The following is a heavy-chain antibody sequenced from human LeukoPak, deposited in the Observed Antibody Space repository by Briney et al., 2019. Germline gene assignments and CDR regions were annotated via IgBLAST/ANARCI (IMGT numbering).Heavy chain of an antibody. V-gene: IGHV4-31*03. CDR2: IYNEGST. J-gene: IGHJ4*02. CDR1: RGPISSDIYY. CDR3: TCCRSQYYFDF. Sequence: SQTLLLTCTVSRGPISSDIYYWSCMRQPPGKGMERIGYIYNEGSTYYNPSLKSRIIISVDTSKNQFHLRLSSVAAADTAVYHCTCCRSQYYFDFWGGRTLVSV.